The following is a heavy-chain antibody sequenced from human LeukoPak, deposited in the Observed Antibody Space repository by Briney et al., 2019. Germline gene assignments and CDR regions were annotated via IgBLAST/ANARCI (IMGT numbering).Heavy chain of an antibody. CDR1: GGTFSSYA. CDR3: ARHPSRVRGVIITGYYYYMDV. V-gene: IGHV1-69*05. D-gene: IGHD3-10*01. J-gene: IGHJ6*03. Sequence: ASVKVSCKASGGTFSSYAISWVRQAPGQGLEWMGGIIPIFGTANYAQKFQGRVTMTRNTSISTAYMELSSLRSEDTTVYYCARHPSRVRGVIITGYYYYMDVWAKGPRSPSP. CDR2: IIPIFGTA.